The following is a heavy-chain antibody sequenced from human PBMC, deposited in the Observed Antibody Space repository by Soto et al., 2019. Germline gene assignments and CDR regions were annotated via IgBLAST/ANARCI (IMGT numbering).Heavy chain of an antibody. J-gene: IGHJ4*02. CDR1: GFTFSGYW. V-gene: IGHV3-7*01. Sequence: GVSLRLSCAASGFTFSGYWMSWVRQAQGKGLEWVANIKQDGSEKYYVDSVKGRFTISRDNAKNSLYLLMNSLRAEDTAVYYCAKNNRYCSSTNCFVFDYWGQGTLVTVSS. CDR2: IKQDGSEK. CDR3: AKNNRYCSSTNCFVFDY. D-gene: IGHD2-2*01.